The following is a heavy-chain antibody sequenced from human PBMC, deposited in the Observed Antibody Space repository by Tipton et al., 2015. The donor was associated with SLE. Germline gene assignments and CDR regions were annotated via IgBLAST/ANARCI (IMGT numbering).Heavy chain of an antibody. J-gene: IGHJ6*02. D-gene: IGHD1-26*01. CDR1: GFTFNNYW. CDR3: ARDLKQALPDYYGMDV. CDR2: ITSDGSTT. V-gene: IGHV3-74*01. Sequence: SLRLSCVASGFTFNNYWMNWVRQAPGKGLVWVSRITSDGSTTAYADFVRGRFTISRDNAKKTVYLQMNGLRAEDTALYYCARDLKQALPDYYGMDVWGQGTTVTVSS.